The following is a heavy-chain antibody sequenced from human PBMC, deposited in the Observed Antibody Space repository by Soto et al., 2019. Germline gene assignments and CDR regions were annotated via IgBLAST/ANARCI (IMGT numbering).Heavy chain of an antibody. CDR1: GGSISSSSYY. Sequence: SETLSLTCTVSGGSISSSSYYWGWIRQPPGKGLEWIGSIYYSGSTYYNPSLKSRVTISVDTSKNQFSLKLSSVTAADTAVYYCARHYDSSGYYAHFDYWGQGTLVTV. V-gene: IGHV4-39*01. CDR2: IYYSGST. D-gene: IGHD3-22*01. CDR3: ARHYDSSGYYAHFDY. J-gene: IGHJ4*02.